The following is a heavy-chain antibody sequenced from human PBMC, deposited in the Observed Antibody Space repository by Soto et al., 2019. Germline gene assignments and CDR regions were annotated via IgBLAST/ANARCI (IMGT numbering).Heavy chain of an antibody. CDR3: ASGSSSPLDYYYGMDV. Sequence: QVQLVQSGAEVKKPGASVKVSCKASGYTFTSYDINWVRQATGQGLEWMGWMNPNSGNTGYAQKFQGRVTMTRTTPIXXAYMELSSLRSEDTTVYYCASGSSSPLDYYYGMDVWGQGTTVTVSS. D-gene: IGHD6-6*01. J-gene: IGHJ6*02. V-gene: IGHV1-8*01. CDR2: MNPNSGNT. CDR1: GYTFTSYD.